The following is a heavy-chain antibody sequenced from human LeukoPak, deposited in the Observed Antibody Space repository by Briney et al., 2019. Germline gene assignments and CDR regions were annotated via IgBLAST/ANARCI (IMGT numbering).Heavy chain of an antibody. CDR3: ATAPSLGLGFCSGASCYPDY. Sequence: ASVKVSCKASGYTLTDYYIHWVRQAPGQGLEWMGWINPNNGGTNFPQQFQDRVTLTRDTSVNTAYMELSRLKSDDTAVYFCATAPSLGLGFCSGASCYPDYWGQGTLVTVSS. D-gene: IGHD2-2*01. J-gene: IGHJ4*02. V-gene: IGHV1-2*02. CDR1: GYTLTDYY. CDR2: INPNNGGT.